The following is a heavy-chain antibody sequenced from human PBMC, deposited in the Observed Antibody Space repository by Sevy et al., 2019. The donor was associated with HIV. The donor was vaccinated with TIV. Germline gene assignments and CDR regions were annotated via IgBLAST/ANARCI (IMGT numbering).Heavy chain of an antibody. J-gene: IGHJ6*02. D-gene: IGHD3-22*01. CDR3: AKARHYDSSGYFGHGMDV. CDR1: GFSFGDYA. V-gene: IGHV3-9*01. CDR2: ISWNSGSV. Sequence: GGSLRLSCTASGFSFGDYAMQWVWQAPGKGLEWVSGISWNSGSVGYAASVNGRFTISRDNAKNSLYLDMKSLGLEDTALYYCAKARHYDSSGYFGHGMDVWGQGTTVTVSS.